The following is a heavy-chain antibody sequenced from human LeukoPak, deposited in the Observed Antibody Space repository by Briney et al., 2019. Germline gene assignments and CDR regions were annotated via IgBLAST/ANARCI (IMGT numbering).Heavy chain of an antibody. Sequence: ASVKVSCKASGGTFSSYAISWVRQAPEQGLEWMGGIIPIFGTANYAQKFQGRVTITTDESTSAAYMELSSLRSEDTAVYYCASSLRYYDILTGYYLYGMDVWGQGTTVTVSS. CDR1: GGTFSSYA. J-gene: IGHJ6*02. D-gene: IGHD3-9*01. CDR3: ASSLRYYDILTGYYLYGMDV. V-gene: IGHV1-69*05. CDR2: IIPIFGTA.